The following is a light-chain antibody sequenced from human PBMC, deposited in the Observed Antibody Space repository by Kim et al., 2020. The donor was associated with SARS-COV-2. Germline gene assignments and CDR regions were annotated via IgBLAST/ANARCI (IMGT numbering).Light chain of an antibody. CDR3: QQYNRWPPYI. CDR1: QSVGSN. Sequence: EIVMTQSPATLSVSPGESATLSCRASQSVGSNLAWYQQTPGQAPRLLISGASTRATGVPARFSGSGSGTEFTLTISSPQSEDFAVYYCQQYNRWPPYIFGQGTKLEI. CDR2: GAS. V-gene: IGKV3-15*01. J-gene: IGKJ2*01.